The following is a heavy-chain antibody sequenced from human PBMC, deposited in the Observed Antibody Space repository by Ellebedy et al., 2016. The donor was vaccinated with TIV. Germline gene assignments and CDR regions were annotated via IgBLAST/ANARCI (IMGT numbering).Heavy chain of an antibody. CDR3: ARDPRRDSSSWGFDY. D-gene: IGHD6-13*01. V-gene: IGHV3-48*01. J-gene: IGHJ4*02. CDR2: ISSSSSTI. Sequence: PGGSLRLXCAASGFTFSSYSMNWVRQAPGKGLEWVSYISSSSSTIYYADSVKGRFTISRDNAKNSLYLQMNSLRAEDTAVYYCARDPRRDSSSWGFDYWGQGTLVTVSS. CDR1: GFTFSSYS.